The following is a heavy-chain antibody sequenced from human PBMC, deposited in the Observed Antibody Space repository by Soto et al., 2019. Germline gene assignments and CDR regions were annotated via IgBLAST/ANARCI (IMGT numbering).Heavy chain of an antibody. CDR3: ARDYYYASGSPDY. Sequence: QVQLVESGGGVVQPGRSLRLSCAASGFTFSSYGMHWVRQAPGKALEWVAIILFDGSNKYYADSVKGRFTISRDNSKNTLYLQMNSLRAEDTAVYYCARDYYYASGSPDYWGQGTLVTVSS. V-gene: IGHV3-33*01. D-gene: IGHD3-10*01. CDR1: GFTFSSYG. J-gene: IGHJ4*02. CDR2: ILFDGSNK.